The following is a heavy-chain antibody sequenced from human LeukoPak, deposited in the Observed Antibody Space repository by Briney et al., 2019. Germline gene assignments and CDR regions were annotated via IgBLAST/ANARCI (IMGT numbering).Heavy chain of an antibody. CDR3: ARAQAYGGNSFFLY. Sequence: GGSLRLSCAASGFTFSSYSMNWVRQAPGKGLEWVSSISSSSSYIYYADSGKGRFTISRDNAKNSLYLQMNSLRAEDTAVYYCARAQAYGGNSFFLYWGQGTLVTVSS. D-gene: IGHD4-23*01. CDR2: ISSSSSYI. J-gene: IGHJ4*02. CDR1: GFTFSSYS. V-gene: IGHV3-21*01.